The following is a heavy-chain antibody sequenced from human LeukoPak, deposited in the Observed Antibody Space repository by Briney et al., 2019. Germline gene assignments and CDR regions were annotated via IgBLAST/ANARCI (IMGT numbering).Heavy chain of an antibody. CDR3: AKDSQWLVRGGYFDY. J-gene: IGHJ4*02. V-gene: IGHV4-4*07. CDR2: IYTSGST. Sequence: PSETLSLTCTVSGGSISSYYWSWIRQPAGKGLEWIGRIYTSGSTNYNPSLKSRVTMSVDTSKNQFSLKLSSVTAADTALYYCAKDSQWLVRGGYFDYWGQGTLVTVSS. D-gene: IGHD6-19*01. CDR1: GGSISSYY.